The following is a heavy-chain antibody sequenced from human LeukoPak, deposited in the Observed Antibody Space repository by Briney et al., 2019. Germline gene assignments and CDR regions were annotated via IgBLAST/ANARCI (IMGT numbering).Heavy chain of an antibody. CDR2: ISSSSIYI. D-gene: IGHD1-26*01. J-gene: IGHJ5*02. CDR1: GFTFSNYD. CDR3: ARVGLSGTYLSGS. Sequence: GGSLRLSCVASGFTFSNYDMNWVRQAPGKGLEWVSSISSSSIYIYYTDSVKGRFTISRDNAKKSLYLQMNSLRVEDTALYYCARVGLSGTYLSGSWGQGTLVTVSS. V-gene: IGHV3-21*01.